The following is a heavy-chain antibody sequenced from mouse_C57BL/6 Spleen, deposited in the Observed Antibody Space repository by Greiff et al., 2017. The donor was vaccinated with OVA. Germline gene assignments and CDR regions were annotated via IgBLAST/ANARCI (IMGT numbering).Heavy chain of an antibody. J-gene: IGHJ2*01. V-gene: IGHV1-55*01. CDR3: ARGSSRFYYFDY. D-gene: IGHD1-1*01. CDR2: IYPGSGST. CDR1: GYTFTSYW. Sequence: VQLQQPGAELVKPGASVKMSCKASGYTFTSYWITWVKQRPGQGLEWIGDIYPGSGSTNYNEKFKSKATLTVDTSSSTAYMQLSSLTSEDSAVYYCARGSSRFYYFDYWGQGTTLTVSS.